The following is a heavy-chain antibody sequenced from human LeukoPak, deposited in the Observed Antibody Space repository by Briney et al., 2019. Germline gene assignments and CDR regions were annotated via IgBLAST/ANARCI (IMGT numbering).Heavy chain of an antibody. CDR2: IYHSGST. CDR3: ASRGYYYDSSHYYYFDY. J-gene: IGHJ4*02. Sequence: SETLSLTCTVSGVSITSYYWSWIRQPPGKGLEWIGSIYHSGSTNDNPSLRSRVTTSVDTSKNQFSLKLSSVTAADTAVYYCASRGYYYDSSHYYYFDYWGQGTLVTVSS. V-gene: IGHV4-59*08. D-gene: IGHD3-22*01. CDR1: GVSITSYY.